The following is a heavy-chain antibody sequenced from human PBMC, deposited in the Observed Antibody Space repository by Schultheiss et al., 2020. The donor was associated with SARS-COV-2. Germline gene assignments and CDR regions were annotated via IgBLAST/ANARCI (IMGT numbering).Heavy chain of an antibody. CDR3: ASGLVGAIDY. Sequence: GGSLRLSCAASGFTFSSYAMHWVRQAPGKGLEWVAVISYDGSNKYSADSVKGRFTISRDNSKNTLYLQMNSLRAEDTAVYYCASGLVGAIDYWGQGTLVTVSS. CDR2: ISYDGSNK. D-gene: IGHD1-26*01. CDR1: GFTFSSYA. V-gene: IGHV3-30*07. J-gene: IGHJ4*02.